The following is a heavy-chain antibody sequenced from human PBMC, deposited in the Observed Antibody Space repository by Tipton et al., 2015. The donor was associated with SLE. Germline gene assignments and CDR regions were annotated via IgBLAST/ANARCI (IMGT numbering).Heavy chain of an antibody. V-gene: IGHV1-69*05. D-gene: IGHD1-26*01. CDR2: IIPIFGTA. CDR1: GGTFSSYA. CDR3: ARGWSEVGAAPSPYGY. Sequence: QSGPEVKKPGSSVKVSCKASGGTFSSYAISWVRQAPGQGLEWMGGIIPIFGTANYAQKFQGRVTITTDESTNTAYMELSSLISEDTAVYYCARGWSEVGAAPSPYGYWGQGTLVTVSS. J-gene: IGHJ4*02.